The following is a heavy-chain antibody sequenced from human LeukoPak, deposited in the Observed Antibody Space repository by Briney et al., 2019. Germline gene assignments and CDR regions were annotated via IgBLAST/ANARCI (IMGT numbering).Heavy chain of an antibody. V-gene: IGHV3-30*18. CDR1: GFTFSSYG. J-gene: IGHJ4*02. CDR2: ISFDGSNK. D-gene: IGHD3-10*01. CDR3: AKDYYGSGVVGYFDY. Sequence: QPGRSLRLSCAASGFTFSSYGMHWVRQAPGKGLEWVAVISFDGSNKYCSDSVKGRFTISRDNSKNTLYLQMNSLRAEDTAVYYCAKDYYGSGVVGYFDYWGQGTLVTVSS.